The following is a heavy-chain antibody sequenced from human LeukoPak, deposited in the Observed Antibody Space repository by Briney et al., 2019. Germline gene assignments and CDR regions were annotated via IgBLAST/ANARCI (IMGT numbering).Heavy chain of an antibody. CDR3: ARDREGYEWAIDY. D-gene: IGHD5-12*01. J-gene: IGHJ4*02. Sequence: GASVKVSCKTSGYTFSNYGLSWVRQAPGQGLEWMGWINPYNGKTEYAQNYQGRVTMTTDTATNTAYMELKSLRSDDTAVYYCARDREGYEWAIDYWVQGTLVTVSS. V-gene: IGHV1-18*04. CDR1: GYTFSNYG. CDR2: INPYNGKT.